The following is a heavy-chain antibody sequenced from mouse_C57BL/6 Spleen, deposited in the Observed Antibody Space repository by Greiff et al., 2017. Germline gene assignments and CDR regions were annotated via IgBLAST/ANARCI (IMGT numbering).Heavy chain of an antibody. V-gene: IGHV1-64*01. CDR3: ARSWSNWYFDV. Sequence: QVQLQQPGAELVKPGASVKLSCKASGYTFTSYWMHWVKQRPGQGLEWIGMIHPSSGSTNYNEKFKSKATLTVDKSSSTAYMQLSSLTSEDSAVYYCARSWSNWYFDVWGTGTTVTVSS. CDR1: GYTFTSYW. D-gene: IGHD1-1*02. CDR2: IHPSSGST. J-gene: IGHJ1*03.